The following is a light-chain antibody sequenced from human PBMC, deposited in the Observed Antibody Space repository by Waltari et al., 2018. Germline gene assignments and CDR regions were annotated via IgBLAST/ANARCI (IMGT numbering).Light chain of an antibody. Sequence: PASMSCRSSQTLLFRNGFTYLDWFVQKPGQSPQLLFSLGSSRASGVPDRFSASGSGTDFTLEITRVEPEDVGIYYCMQALQPPLSFGGGTKVEI. J-gene: IGKJ4*01. CDR1: QTLLFRNGFTY. V-gene: IGKV2-28*01. CDR3: MQALQPPLS. CDR2: LGS.